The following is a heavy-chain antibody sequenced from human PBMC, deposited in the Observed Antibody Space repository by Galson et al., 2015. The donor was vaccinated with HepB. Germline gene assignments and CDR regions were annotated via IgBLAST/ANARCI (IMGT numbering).Heavy chain of an antibody. J-gene: IGHJ4*02. V-gene: IGHV3-15*01. CDR3: TTELRWELNGPFY. CDR2: IRSKTEGGTT. CDR1: GFTFSDAW. D-gene: IGHD1-26*01. Sequence: SLRLSCAASGFTFSDAWMTWVRQAPGKGLEWVGRIRSKTEGGTTEYAAPVKGRFTISRDVSKNTLYLQMNSLKTEDTAVYYCTTELRWELNGPFYWGQGTLVTVSS.